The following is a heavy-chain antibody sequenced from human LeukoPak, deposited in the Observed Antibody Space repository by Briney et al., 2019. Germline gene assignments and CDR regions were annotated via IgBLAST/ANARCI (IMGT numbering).Heavy chain of an antibody. Sequence: PSETLSLTCTVSGGSLSSGDYYWSWIRQPPGKGLEWIGYIYYSGRTYYNPSLKSRVTISADTSKNQFSLKLSSVTAADTAVYYCARDRGNYYGSGSYEKVLDVWGQGTTVTVSS. CDR2: IYYSGRT. D-gene: IGHD3-10*01. CDR3: ARDRGNYYGSGSYEKVLDV. J-gene: IGHJ6*02. V-gene: IGHV4-30-4*08. CDR1: GGSLSSGDYY.